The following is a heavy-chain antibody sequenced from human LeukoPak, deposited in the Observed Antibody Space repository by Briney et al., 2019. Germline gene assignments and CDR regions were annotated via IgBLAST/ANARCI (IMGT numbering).Heavy chain of an antibody. J-gene: IGHJ4*02. CDR1: GGSISSGGYY. CDR3: ARTPRLYWSDY. D-gene: IGHD2-8*02. V-gene: IGHV4-31*03. CDR2: IYYSGST. Sequence: PSETLSLTCTVSGGSISSGGYYWSWIRQHPGKGLEWIGYIYYSGSTYYNPSLKSRVTISVDTSKNQFSLKLSSVTAADTAVYYCARTPRLYWSDYWGQGTLVTVSS.